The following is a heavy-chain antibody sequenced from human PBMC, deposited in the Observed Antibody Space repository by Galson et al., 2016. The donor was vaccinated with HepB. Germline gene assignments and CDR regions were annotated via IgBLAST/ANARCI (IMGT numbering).Heavy chain of an antibody. CDR1: GFTFSSYW. D-gene: IGHD3-10*01. Sequence: SLRLSCAASGFTFSSYWMTWVRQAPGKGLEWVANIKEDGSEEYYVDSVKGRFTISRDNAKNSLFLQMNSLRVEDTAVYHCARGFGASDIWGQGTMVTVSS. CDR3: ARGFGASDI. V-gene: IGHV3-7*01. CDR2: IKEDGSEE. J-gene: IGHJ3*02.